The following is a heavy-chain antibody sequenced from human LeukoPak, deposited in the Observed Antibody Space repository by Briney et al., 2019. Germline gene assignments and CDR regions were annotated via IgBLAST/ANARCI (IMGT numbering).Heavy chain of an antibody. V-gene: IGHV1-2*02. CDR1: GYTFTGYY. Sequence: ASVKVSCKASGYTFTGYYMHWVRQAPGQGLEWMGWINPNSGGTNYAQKFQGRVTMTRDTSISTAYMELSRLRSDDTAVYYCAKIQYNWNYAFDYWGQGTLVTVSS. D-gene: IGHD1-7*01. CDR2: INPNSGGT. CDR3: AKIQYNWNYAFDY. J-gene: IGHJ4*02.